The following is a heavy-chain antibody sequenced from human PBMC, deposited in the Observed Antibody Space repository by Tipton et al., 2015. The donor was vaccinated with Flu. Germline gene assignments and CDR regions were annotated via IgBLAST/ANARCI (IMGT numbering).Heavy chain of an antibody. D-gene: IGHD2-21*01. V-gene: IGHV1-18*01. CDR1: GYTFKSYG. CDR2: ISAYSDNT. J-gene: IGHJ4*02. Sequence: QVQLVQSGAEVKKPGASVKVSCRASGYTFKSYGVGWVRQAPGQGLEWMGWISAYSDNTNYAQKFQGRVAMTTDTSTSTAYMELRSLRSDDTAVYFCARGGLAPGHYWGQGTLVSISS. CDR3: ARGGLAPGHY.